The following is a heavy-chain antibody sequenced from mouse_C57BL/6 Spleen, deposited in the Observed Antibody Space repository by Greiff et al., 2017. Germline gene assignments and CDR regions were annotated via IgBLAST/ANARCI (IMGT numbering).Heavy chain of an antibody. CDR2: IDPETGGT. Sequence: QVQLQQSGAELVRPGASVTLSCKASGYTFTDYEMHWVKQTPVHGLEWIGAIDPETGGTAYNQKFKGKAILTADKSSSTAYMELRSLTSADSAVYYCTRFYYGSSALMDYWGQGTSVTVSS. CDR3: TRFYYGSSALMDY. V-gene: IGHV1-15*01. D-gene: IGHD1-1*01. J-gene: IGHJ4*01. CDR1: GYTFTDYE.